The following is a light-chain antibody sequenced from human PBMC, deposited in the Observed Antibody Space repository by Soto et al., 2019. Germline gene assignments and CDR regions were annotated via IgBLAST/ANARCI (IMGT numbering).Light chain of an antibody. CDR2: DAS. Sequence: EIVLTQSPATLSLSPGERATLSCRASQSVSSYLAWYQQKPGQAPRLLIYDASNRATGIPARFSGSGSGTDFTLTISILRPEDFAVYYCQQRSNWTPWTFGQGTKVEIK. CDR3: QQRSNWTPWT. J-gene: IGKJ1*01. V-gene: IGKV3-11*01. CDR1: QSVSSY.